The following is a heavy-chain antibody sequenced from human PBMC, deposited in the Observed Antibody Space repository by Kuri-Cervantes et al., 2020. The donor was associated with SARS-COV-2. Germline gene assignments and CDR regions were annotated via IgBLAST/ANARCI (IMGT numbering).Heavy chain of an antibody. V-gene: IGHV1-8*03. J-gene: IGHJ5*02. CDR2: MNPNSGNT. Sequence: ASVKVSCKASGYTFTSYDINWVRQATGQGLEWMGWMNPNSGNTGYAQKFQGRVTITRNTSKSTAYMELSSLRSDDTAVYYCATGPAAIVGGWFDPWGQGTLVTVSS. D-gene: IGHD2-2*01. CDR1: GYTFTSYD. CDR3: ATGPAAIVGGWFDP.